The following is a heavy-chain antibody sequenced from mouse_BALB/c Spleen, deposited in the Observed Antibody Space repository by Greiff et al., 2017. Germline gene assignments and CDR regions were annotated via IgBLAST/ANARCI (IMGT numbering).Heavy chain of an antibody. CDR3: ARWYYGSSYGFAY. V-gene: IGHV1-14*01. J-gene: IGHJ3*01. Sequence: VQLKESGPELVKPGASVKMSCKASGYTFTSYVMHWVKQKPGQGLEWIGYINPYNDGTKYNEKFKGKATLTSDKSSSTAYMELSSLTSEDSAVYYCARWYYGSSYGFAYWGQGTLVTVSA. CDR2: INPYNDGT. D-gene: IGHD1-1*01. CDR1: GYTFTSYV.